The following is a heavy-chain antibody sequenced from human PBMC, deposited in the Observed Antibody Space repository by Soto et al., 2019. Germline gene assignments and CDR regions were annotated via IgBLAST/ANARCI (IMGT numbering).Heavy chain of an antibody. V-gene: IGHV3-33*01. CDR2: IWHDGNNK. CDR3: ASDLVGASDSYGLDV. CDR1: GFTFSNYG. Sequence: GGSLRLSCAAPGFTFSNYGMHWVRQAPGKGLEWVAIIWHDGNNKYYADSVRGRFIISRDNSKNRLYLQVNSLRAEDTAVYYCASDLVGASDSYGLDVWGQGTPVTVSS. D-gene: IGHD1-26*01. J-gene: IGHJ6*02.